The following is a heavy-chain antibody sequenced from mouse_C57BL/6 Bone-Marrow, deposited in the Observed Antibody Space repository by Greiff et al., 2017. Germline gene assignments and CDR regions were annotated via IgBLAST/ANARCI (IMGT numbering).Heavy chain of an antibody. D-gene: IGHD4-1*01. J-gene: IGHJ1*03. V-gene: IGHV1-15*01. CDR1: GSPFPDSE. Sequence: QVQLQQSGAELVGPGASVPLSCRASGSPFPDSELPWVKRTPVHGLEWMGAIDPETGETPYNKKFQGKAILTADKSSSTAYMELRSLTSEDSAVYYCTSSNWDPDWYFDVWGTGTTVTVSS. CDR3: TSSNWDPDWYFDV. CDR2: IDPETGET.